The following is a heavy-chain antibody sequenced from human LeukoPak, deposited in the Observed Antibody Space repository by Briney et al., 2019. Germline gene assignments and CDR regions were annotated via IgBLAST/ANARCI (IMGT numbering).Heavy chain of an antibody. D-gene: IGHD2-15*01. CDR3: ARVAFPNRIVVVVAASDY. CDR1: GFTFSSYS. J-gene: IGHJ4*02. CDR2: ISSSSSYI. V-gene: IGHV3-21*01. Sequence: PGGSLRLSRAASGFTFSSYSMNWVRQAPGKGLEWVSSISSSSSYIYYADSVKGRFTISRDNAKNSLYLQMNSLRAEDTAVYYCARVAFPNRIVVVVAASDYWGQGTLVTVSS.